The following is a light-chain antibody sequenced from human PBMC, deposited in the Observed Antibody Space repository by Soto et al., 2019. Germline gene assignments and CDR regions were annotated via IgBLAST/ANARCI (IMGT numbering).Light chain of an antibody. V-gene: IGKV1-5*03. Sequence: DIQMTQSPSTLAASVGDRVTVTCRASQSINNWLAWYQQKPGKAPKLLIYKASNLESGVPSRFSGSGSGTECTLTISSLQPDDVEAYCCQQYNRTFGPGTKVESK. CDR3: QQYNRT. CDR1: QSINNW. J-gene: IGKJ1*01. CDR2: KAS.